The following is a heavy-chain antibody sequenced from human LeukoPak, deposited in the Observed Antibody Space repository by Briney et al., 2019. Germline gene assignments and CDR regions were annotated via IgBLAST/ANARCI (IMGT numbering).Heavy chain of an antibody. J-gene: IGHJ4*02. D-gene: IGHD3-9*01. V-gene: IGHV3-33*01. CDR2: IWYDGSNK. Sequence: GRSLRLSCAASAXTFSTHGMYWVRQAPGKGLEWVAVIWYDGSNKYYADSVKGRFTISRDNAKNSLYLQMNSLRDEDTAVYYCVSTGTGFDYWGQGTLVTVSS. CDR1: AXTFSTHG. CDR3: VSTGTGFDY.